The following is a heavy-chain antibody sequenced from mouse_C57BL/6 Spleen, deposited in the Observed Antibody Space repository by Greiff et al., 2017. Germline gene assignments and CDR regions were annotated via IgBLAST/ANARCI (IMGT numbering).Heavy chain of an antibody. D-gene: IGHD1-1*01. CDR1: GYTFTDYN. Sequence: VQLQQSGPELVKPGASVKIPCKASGYTFTDYNMDWVKQSHGKSLEWIGDINPNNGGTIYNQKFKGKATLTVDKSSSTAYMELRSLTSEDTAVYYCARWDYYGSSSFAYWGQGTLVTVSA. CDR2: INPNNGGT. J-gene: IGHJ3*01. CDR3: ARWDYYGSSSFAY. V-gene: IGHV1-18*01.